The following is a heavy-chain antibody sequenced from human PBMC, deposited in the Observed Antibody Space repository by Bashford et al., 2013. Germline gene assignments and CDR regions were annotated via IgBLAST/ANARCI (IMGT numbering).Heavy chain of an antibody. CDR3: TTDFGVRFLEWSNPHYYYYMDV. CDR2: IKSKTDGGTT. J-gene: IGHJ6*03. Sequence: VRQAPGKGLEWVGRIKSKTDGGTTDYAAPVKGRFTISRDDSKNTLYLQMNSLKTEDTAVYYCTTDFGVRFLEWSNPHYYYYMDVWGKGTTVTVSS. V-gene: IGHV3-15*01. D-gene: IGHD3-3*01.